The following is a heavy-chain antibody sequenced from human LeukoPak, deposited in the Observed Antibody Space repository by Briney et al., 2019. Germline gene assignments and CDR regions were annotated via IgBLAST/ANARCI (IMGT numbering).Heavy chain of an antibody. Sequence: GGSLRLSCAASGFTFSSYSVNWVRQAPGKGLEWVSSISSSSSYIYYADSVKGRFTISRDNAKNSLYLQMNSLRAEDTAVYYCARDGSAYTGDFAYWGQGTLVTVSS. CDR1: GFTFSSYS. V-gene: IGHV3-21*01. CDR2: ISSSSSYI. D-gene: IGHD7-27*01. CDR3: ARDGSAYTGDFAY. J-gene: IGHJ4*02.